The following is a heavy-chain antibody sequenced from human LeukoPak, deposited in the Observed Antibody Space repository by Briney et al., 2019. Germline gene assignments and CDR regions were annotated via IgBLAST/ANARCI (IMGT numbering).Heavy chain of an antibody. CDR2: FIPILGTP. Sequence: GASVKVSCKASGGTFSDNAVSFIRQAPGQGLEWMGGFIPILGTPSYAQKFQGRVTLTTDTSTSTAYMELRSLRYDDTAVYYCTRRGPPATNWFDPWAREPWSPSPQ. J-gene: IGHJ5*02. CDR1: GGTFSDNA. V-gene: IGHV1-69*10. D-gene: IGHD3-10*01. CDR3: TRRGPPATNWFDP.